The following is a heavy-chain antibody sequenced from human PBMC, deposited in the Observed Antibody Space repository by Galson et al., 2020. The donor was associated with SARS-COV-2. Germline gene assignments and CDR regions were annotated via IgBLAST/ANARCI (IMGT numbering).Heavy chain of an antibody. CDR1: GGSFSGYY. D-gene: IGHD2-15*01. J-gene: IGHJ6*02. Sequence: SQASETLSLTCAVYGGSFSGYYWSWIRQPPGKGLEWIGEINHSGSTNYNPSLKSRVTISVDTSKNQFSLKLSSVTAADTAVYYCATGGYFYYYGMDVGGQGTTVTVSS. V-gene: IGHV4-34*01. CDR3: ATGGYFYYYGMDV. CDR2: INHSGST.